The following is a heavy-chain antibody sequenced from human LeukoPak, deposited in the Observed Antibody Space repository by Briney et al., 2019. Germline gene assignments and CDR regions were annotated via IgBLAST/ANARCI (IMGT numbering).Heavy chain of an antibody. CDR3: ARDLDWILFDY. D-gene: IGHD3-9*01. CDR1: GFTFSTYW. J-gene: IGHJ4*02. Sequence: GGSLRLPCAASGFTFSTYWMHWVRQAPGKGLVWVARIRPEGTTTAYADSVKGRFTISRDNAKNTLFLQMNSLSAEDTAVYYCARDLDWILFDYWGQGTLVTVSS. CDR2: IRPEGTTT. V-gene: IGHV3-74*03.